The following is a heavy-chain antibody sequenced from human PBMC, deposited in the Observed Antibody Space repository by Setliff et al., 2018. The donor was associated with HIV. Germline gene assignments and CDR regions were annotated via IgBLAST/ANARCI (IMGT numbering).Heavy chain of an antibody. CDR3: ARVGLAYSGDMDV. CDR1: GGSISSSSHY. V-gene: IGHV4-39*07. Sequence: SETLSLTCTVSGGSISSSSHYWGWIRQPPGKGLEWIGSIYYSGGTYYNPSLKSRVTISVDTSRNQFSLRLNSVTAADTAVYFCARVGLAYSGDMDVWGKGTTVTVSS. J-gene: IGHJ6*03. D-gene: IGHD2-21*01. CDR2: IYYSGGT.